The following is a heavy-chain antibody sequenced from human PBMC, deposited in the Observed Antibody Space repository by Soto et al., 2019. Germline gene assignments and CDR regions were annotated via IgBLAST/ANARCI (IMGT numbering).Heavy chain of an antibody. CDR2: IIPILGIA. D-gene: IGHD2-15*01. CDR1: GGTFSSYT. CDR3: ARATGMVEGDY. J-gene: IGHJ4*02. V-gene: IGHV1-69*02. Sequence: GASVKVSCKASGGTFSSYTISWVRQAPGQGLEWMGRIIPILGIANYAQKFQGRVTITADKSTSTAYMELSSLRSEDTAVYYCARATGMVEGDYWGQGTLVTVSS.